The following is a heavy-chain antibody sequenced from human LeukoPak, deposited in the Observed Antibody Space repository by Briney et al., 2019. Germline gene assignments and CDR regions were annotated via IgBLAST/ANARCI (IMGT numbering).Heavy chain of an antibody. CDR2: ISSSSSYI. V-gene: IGHV3-21*01. CDR1: GFTFSSYS. D-gene: IGHD3-22*01. Sequence: GSLRLSCAASGFTFSSYSMNWVRQAPGKGLEWVSSISSSSSYIYYADSVKGRFTISRDNAKNSLYLQMNSLRAEDTAVYYCVRALYDGSGYYSHFDYWGQGTLVTVSS. J-gene: IGHJ4*02. CDR3: VRALYDGSGYYSHFDY.